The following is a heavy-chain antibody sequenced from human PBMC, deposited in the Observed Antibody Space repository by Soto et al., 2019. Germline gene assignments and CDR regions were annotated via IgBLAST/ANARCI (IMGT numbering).Heavy chain of an antibody. CDR2: IYYSGTT. CDR1: VGSNSSYS. Sequence: SDTLSLACPVSVGSNSSYSWSWIRQPPGKGLGWMGYIYYSGTTNYNPSLKSRVTISVDTSKNQFSLKLSSVTAADTAVYYCAREVWVAAAGTEVYYYYGMDVWGQGTTVTV. CDR3: AREVWVAAAGTEVYYYYGMDV. V-gene: IGHV4-59*01. J-gene: IGHJ6*02. D-gene: IGHD6-13*01.